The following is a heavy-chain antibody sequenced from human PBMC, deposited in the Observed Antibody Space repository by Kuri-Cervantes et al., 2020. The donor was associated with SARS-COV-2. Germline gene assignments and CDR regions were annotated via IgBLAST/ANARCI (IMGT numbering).Heavy chain of an antibody. CDR2: IYYGGST. Sequence: SETLSLTCTVSGGSISSYYWSWIRQPPGKGLEWIGYIYYGGSTNYSPSLKSRVTISVDTSKNQFSLKLSSVTAADTAVYYCAGSSGWYTYYYYGMDVWGQGTTVTVSS. CDR3: AGSSGWYTYYYYGMDV. CDR1: GGSISSYY. D-gene: IGHD6-19*01. J-gene: IGHJ6*02. V-gene: IGHV4-59*01.